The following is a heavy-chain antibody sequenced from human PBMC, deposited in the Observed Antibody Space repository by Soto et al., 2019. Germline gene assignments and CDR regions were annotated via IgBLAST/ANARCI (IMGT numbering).Heavy chain of an antibody. CDR2: ISSSSSYI. CDR3: AREPGEYYCYMDV. J-gene: IGHJ6*03. Sequence: EVQLVESGGGLVKPGGSLRLSCAASGFTFSSYSMNWVRQAPGKGLEWVSSISSSSSYIYNADSVKGRGTISGDNAKNSEYKQINSLRAEDTDVYYCAREPGEYYCYMDVWGRGTTITVS. V-gene: IGHV3-21*01. CDR1: GFTFSSYS. D-gene: IGHD3-10*01.